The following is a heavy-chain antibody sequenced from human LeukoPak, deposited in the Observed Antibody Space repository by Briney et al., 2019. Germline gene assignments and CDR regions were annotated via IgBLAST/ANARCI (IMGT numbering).Heavy chain of an antibody. CDR3: ARAYYYDSSGYYLGLDY. CDR2: INHSGST. J-gene: IGHJ4*02. Sequence: PSETLSLTCAVYGGSFSGYYWSWIRQPPGKGLEWIGEINHSGSTNYNPSLESRVTISVDTSKNQFSLKLSSVTAADTAVYYCARAYYYDSSGYYLGLDYWGQGTLVTVSS. CDR1: GGSFSGYY. D-gene: IGHD3-22*01. V-gene: IGHV4-34*01.